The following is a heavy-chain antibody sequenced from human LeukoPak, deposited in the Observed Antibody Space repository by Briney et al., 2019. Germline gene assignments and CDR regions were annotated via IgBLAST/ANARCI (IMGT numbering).Heavy chain of an antibody. CDR3: ARGRIVGATGGVGY. D-gene: IGHD1-26*01. Sequence: ASVKVSCKASGYTFTGYYMHWVRQAPGQGLEWMGWINPNSGGTNYAQKFQGRVTMTRDTSISTAYMELSRLRSDDTAVYYYARGRIVGATGGVGYWGQGTLVTVSS. V-gene: IGHV1-2*02. J-gene: IGHJ4*02. CDR2: INPNSGGT. CDR1: GYTFTGYY.